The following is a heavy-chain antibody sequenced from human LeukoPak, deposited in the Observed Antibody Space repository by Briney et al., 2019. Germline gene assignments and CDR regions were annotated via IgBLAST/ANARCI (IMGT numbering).Heavy chain of an antibody. CDR1: GYTFTSYY. Sequence: GASVKVSCKASGYTFTSYYMHWVRQAPGQGLEWMGIINPSGGSTSYAQKFQGRVTMTRDTSTSTVYMELSSLRSEDTAVYYCARTPTETYYDFWSGYWGYYMDVWGKGTTVTVSS. CDR3: ARTPTETYYDFWSGYWGYYMDV. D-gene: IGHD3-3*01. CDR2: INPSGGST. V-gene: IGHV1-46*01. J-gene: IGHJ6*03.